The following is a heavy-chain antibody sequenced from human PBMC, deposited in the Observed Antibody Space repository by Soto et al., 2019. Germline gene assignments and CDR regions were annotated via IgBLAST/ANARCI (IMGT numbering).Heavy chain of an antibody. CDR3: ARDPSVVLVPAVEQP. CDR1: GFIFSSYS. Sequence: EVQLVESGGGLVKPGGSLRLSCAASGFIFSSYSMNWVRQAPGKGLEWVSSISSSSAYIYYADSVKGRFTISRDNAKNSLYRQMNSLRAEDTAVYYCARDPSVVLVPAVEQPWGQGTLVTVSS. D-gene: IGHD2-2*01. V-gene: IGHV3-21*01. J-gene: IGHJ5*02. CDR2: ISSSSAYI.